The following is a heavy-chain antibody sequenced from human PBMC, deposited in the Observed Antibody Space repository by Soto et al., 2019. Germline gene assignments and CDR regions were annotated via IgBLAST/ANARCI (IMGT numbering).Heavy chain of an antibody. Sequence: GGSLRLSCAASGFTFSSYAMSWVRQAPGKGLEWVSAISGSGGSTYYADSVKGRFTISRDNSKNTLYLQMNSLRAEDTAVYYCAKDLRITIFGVVQQLDYWGQGTLVTVSS. CDR2: ISGSGGST. J-gene: IGHJ4*02. CDR3: AKDLRITIFGVVQQLDY. V-gene: IGHV3-23*01. CDR1: GFTFSSYA. D-gene: IGHD3-3*01.